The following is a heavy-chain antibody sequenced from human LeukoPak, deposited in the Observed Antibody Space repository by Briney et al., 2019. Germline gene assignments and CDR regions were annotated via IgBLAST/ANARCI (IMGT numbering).Heavy chain of an antibody. CDR1: GDSVSSNSAT. V-gene: IGHV6-1*01. CDR2: TYYMSKWSN. D-gene: IGHD6-19*01. J-gene: IGHJ4*02. CDR3: VRGWEYSSGWYYFDY. Sequence: SQTLSLTFAISGDSVSSNSATWNWIRQSPSRGLEWLGRTYYMSKWSNDYAAAVKSRITINPDTSKNLFSLELNSVTPEDTAVYYCVRGWEYSSGWYYFDYWGQGTLVTVSS.